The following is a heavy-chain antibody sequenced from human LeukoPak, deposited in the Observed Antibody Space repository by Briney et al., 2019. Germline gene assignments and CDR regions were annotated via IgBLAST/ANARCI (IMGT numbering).Heavy chain of an antibody. CDR1: GFTFSSNW. V-gene: IGHV3-7*01. CDR3: ARDRDCGDGGCYPHFDY. Sequence: GSLRLSLAASGFTFSSNWMSWVRQAPGKGLEWVASIRQDGSDKYYMDSVKGRFTISRDNAKNSLSLQMNSLRVEDTAVYYCARDRDCGDGGCYPHFDYWGQGVRVTVSS. D-gene: IGHD2-15*01. CDR2: IRQDGSDK. J-gene: IGHJ4*02.